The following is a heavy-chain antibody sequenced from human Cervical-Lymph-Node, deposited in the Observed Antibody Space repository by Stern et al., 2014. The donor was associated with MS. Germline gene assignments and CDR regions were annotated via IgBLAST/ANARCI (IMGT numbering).Heavy chain of an antibody. CDR1: GYRFTSYW. CDR2: VYPSDSDV. CDR3: VRLPFENN. J-gene: IGHJ4*02. V-gene: IGHV5-51*01. Sequence: VQLVQSGAEVKKPGEPLKISCQGSGYRFTSYWVGWARQIPGKGVEWVGTVYPSDSDVRDSPSFQGQVTISVDKSNSTAYLQWSSLKASDTGMYCCVRLPFENNWGQGTPVTVSS. D-gene: IGHD2/OR15-2a*01.